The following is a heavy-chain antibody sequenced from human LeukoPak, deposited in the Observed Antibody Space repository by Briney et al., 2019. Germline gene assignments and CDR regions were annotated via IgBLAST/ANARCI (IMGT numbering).Heavy chain of an antibody. CDR2: IYSGGST. CDR3: ARDQVGATTFDAFDI. Sequence: PGGSLRLSCAASGFTVSSNYMTWVRQAPGKGLEWVSVIYSGGSTYYADSVKGRFTISRDNSKNTLYLQMSSLRAEDTAVYYCARDQVGATTFDAFDIWGQGTMVTVSS. D-gene: IGHD1-26*01. CDR1: GFTVSSNY. V-gene: IGHV3-66*02. J-gene: IGHJ3*02.